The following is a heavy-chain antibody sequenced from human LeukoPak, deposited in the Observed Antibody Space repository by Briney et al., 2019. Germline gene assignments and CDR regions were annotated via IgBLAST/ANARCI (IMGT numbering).Heavy chain of an antibody. V-gene: IGHV3-74*01. J-gene: IGHJ4*02. CDR1: GFTFSSYW. Sequence: GRSLRLSCAASGFTFSSYWMHWVRQAPGKGLVWVSRINSDGSSTSYADSVKGRFTISRDNAKNTLYLQMNSLRAEDTAVYYCARDGTSGAAIDYWGQGTLVTVSS. CDR2: INSDGSST. D-gene: IGHD1-7*01. CDR3: ARDGTSGAAIDY.